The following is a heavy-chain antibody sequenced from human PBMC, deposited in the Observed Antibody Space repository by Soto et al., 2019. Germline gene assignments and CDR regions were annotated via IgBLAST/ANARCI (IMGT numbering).Heavy chain of an antibody. D-gene: IGHD6-6*01. V-gene: IGHV3-23*01. CDR3: AKDYGAARPGWFDP. Sequence: TGGSLRLSCAASGFTFSSYAMSWVRQAPGKGLEWVSAISGSGGSTYYADSVKARFTISRDNSKNTLYLQMNSLRAEDTAVYYCAKDYGAARPGWFDPWGQGTLVTVSS. J-gene: IGHJ5*02. CDR2: ISGSGGST. CDR1: GFTFSSYA.